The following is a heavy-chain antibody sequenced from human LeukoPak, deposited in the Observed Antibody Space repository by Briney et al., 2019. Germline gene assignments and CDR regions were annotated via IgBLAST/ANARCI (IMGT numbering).Heavy chain of an antibody. D-gene: IGHD2/OR15-2a*01. V-gene: IGHV3-48*02. CDR1: GYAFTSYS. Sequence: GGSLRLSCAASGYAFTSYSMSWVRQAPGKGLEWVSFISNSDDTRYYADSVRGRFTISRDDAKNSLYLQMSSLRDGDTAVYYCVRGYYSNSFDFWGQGTVVTVSS. CDR2: ISNSDDTR. CDR3: VRGYYSNSFDF. J-gene: IGHJ3*01.